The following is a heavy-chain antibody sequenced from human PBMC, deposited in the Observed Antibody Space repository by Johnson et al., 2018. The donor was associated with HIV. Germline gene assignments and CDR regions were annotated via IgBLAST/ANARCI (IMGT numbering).Heavy chain of an antibody. CDR1: GFTFDDYV. D-gene: IGHD4-11*01. CDR3: AKGWTTVTTRLDAFDI. J-gene: IGHJ3*02. CDR2: IRWNSGSR. V-gene: IGHV3-9*01. Sequence: VQLVESGGGLVQPGRSLRLSCAASGFTFDDYVMHWARQAPGKGLEWVSGIRWNSGSRDYADSVKGRFTISRDNAQNSLYLQMNSLRAKDTALYYCAKGWTTVTTRLDAFDIWGQWTMVSVSS.